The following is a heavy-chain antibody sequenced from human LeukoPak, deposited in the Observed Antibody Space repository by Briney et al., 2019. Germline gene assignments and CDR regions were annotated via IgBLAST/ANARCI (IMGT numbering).Heavy chain of an antibody. CDR2: ISGSGAST. D-gene: IGHD3-3*01. V-gene: IGHV3-23*01. Sequence: GGSPRLSCAASGFTFSSYAMDWVRQAPGKGLEWVSAISGSGASTNYADSVKGRFTISRDNSKNTLYLQMNSLRAEDTAVYYCAKEPDYDFWSGSYFHHWGQGTLVTVSS. CDR3: AKEPDYDFWSGSYFHH. J-gene: IGHJ1*01. CDR1: GFTFSSYA.